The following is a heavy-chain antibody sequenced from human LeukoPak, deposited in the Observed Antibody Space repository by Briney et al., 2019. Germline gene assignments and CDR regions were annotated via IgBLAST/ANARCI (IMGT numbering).Heavy chain of an antibody. CDR3: ARGKGYSVGLDAFDI. J-gene: IGHJ3*02. Sequence: SETLSLTCTVSGGSISSYYWSWIRQPPGKGLEWIGYIYYSGSTNQNPSLKSRVTISVDTSKNQFSLKLSSVTAADTAVYYCARGKGYSVGLDAFDIWGQGTMVTVSS. CDR1: GGSISSYY. V-gene: IGHV4-59*01. D-gene: IGHD5-18*01. CDR2: IYYSGST.